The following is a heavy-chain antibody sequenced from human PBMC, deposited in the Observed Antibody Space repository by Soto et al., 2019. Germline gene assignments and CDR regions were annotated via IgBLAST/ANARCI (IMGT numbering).Heavy chain of an antibody. J-gene: IGHJ4*02. CDR1: GYTFTSYA. CDR2: INAGNGNT. CDR3: ARSIVVVTALDY. Sequence: GASVKVSCKASGYTFTSYAMNWARQAPGQRLEWMGWINAGNGNTKYSQKFQGRVTITRDTSASTAYMELSSLRSEDTAVYYCARSIVVVTALDYWGQGTLVTVSS. D-gene: IGHD2-21*02. V-gene: IGHV1-3*01.